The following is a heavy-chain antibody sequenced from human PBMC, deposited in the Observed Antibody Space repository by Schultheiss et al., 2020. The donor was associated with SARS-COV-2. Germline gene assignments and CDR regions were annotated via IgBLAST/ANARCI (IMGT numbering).Heavy chain of an antibody. D-gene: IGHD3-22*01. J-gene: IGHJ3*02. CDR2: INHSGST. V-gene: IGHV4-34*01. CDR3: AREGSSGYYHHAFDI. CDR1: GGSFSGYY. Sequence: SETLSLTCAVYGGSFSGYYWSWIRQPPGKGLEWIGEINHSGSTNYNPSLKSRVTISVDTSKNQFSLKLSSVTAADTAVYYCAREGSSGYYHHAFDIWGQGTMVTVSS.